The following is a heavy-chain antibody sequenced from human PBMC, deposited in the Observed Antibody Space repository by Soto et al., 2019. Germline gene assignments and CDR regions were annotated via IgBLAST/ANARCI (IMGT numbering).Heavy chain of an antibody. J-gene: IGHJ5*01. CDR2: LNTYGNT. CDR3: GRESGETWDYEAS. CDR1: GGSMSSYR. D-gene: IGHD1-7*01. Sequence: QVQLQESGPGLVRPSETLSLTCTVSGGSMSSYRWSWIRQPAGKGLEWIDRLNTYGNTHYNPSLKSRVTVSVDTSRNQFFLTLRSVTAADSAVYHCGRESGETWDYEASWGHGTPVTVSS. V-gene: IGHV4-4*07.